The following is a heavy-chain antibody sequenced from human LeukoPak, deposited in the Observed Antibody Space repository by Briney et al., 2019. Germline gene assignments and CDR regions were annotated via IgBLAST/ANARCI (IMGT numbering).Heavy chain of an antibody. CDR1: GFTFSSYS. V-gene: IGHV3-48*01. J-gene: IGHJ4*02. Sequence: GGSLRLSCAASGFTFSSYSMNWVRQAPGKGLEWVSYISSSSSTIYYADSVKGRFTISRDNAKNSLYLQMNSLRAEDTAVYYCARGIVVGATTGYFDYWGQGTLVTVSS. D-gene: IGHD1-26*01. CDR3: ARGIVVGATTGYFDY. CDR2: ISSSSSTI.